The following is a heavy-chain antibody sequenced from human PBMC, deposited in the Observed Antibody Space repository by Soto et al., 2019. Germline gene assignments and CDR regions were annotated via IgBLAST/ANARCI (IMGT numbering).Heavy chain of an antibody. J-gene: IGHJ4*02. D-gene: IGHD5-18*01. CDR2: IYHSGST. CDR3: ARGVDTAMVRGFFDY. V-gene: IGHV4-30-2*01. Sequence: SETLSLTCAVSGGSISSGGYSWSWIRQPPGKGLEWIGYIYHSGSTYYNPSLKSRVTISVDRSKNQFSLKLSSVTAADTAVYYCARGVDTAMVRGFFDYWGQGTLVAVSS. CDR1: GGSISSGGYS.